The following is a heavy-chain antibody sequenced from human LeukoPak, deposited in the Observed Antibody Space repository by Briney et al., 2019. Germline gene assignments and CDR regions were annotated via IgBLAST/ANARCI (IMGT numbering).Heavy chain of an antibody. D-gene: IGHD2-2*01. CDR2: ISYDGSNK. V-gene: IGHV3-30-3*01. CDR3: ASCSTNCY. J-gene: IGHJ4*02. CDR1: GFTFSSYA. Sequence: GGSLRLSCAASGFTFSSYAMHWVRQAPGKGLEWVAVISYDGSNKYYADSVKGRFTISRDNSKNTLYLQMNSLRAEDTAVYYSASCSTNCYWGQGTLVTVSS.